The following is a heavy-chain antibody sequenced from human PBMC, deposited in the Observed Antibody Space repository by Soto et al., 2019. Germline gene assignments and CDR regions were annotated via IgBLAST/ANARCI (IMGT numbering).Heavy chain of an antibody. Sequence: QVQLQESGPGLVKPSETLSLTCTVSGGSISSYYWSWIRQPPGKGLEWIGYIYYSGSTNYNPSLTSRVTIAVDTSKNQFSLKLSSVTAADTAVYYCARAGYDILTGYALNWFDPWGQGTLVTVSS. J-gene: IGHJ5*02. V-gene: IGHV4-59*01. D-gene: IGHD3-9*01. CDR1: GGSISSYY. CDR2: IYYSGST. CDR3: ARAGYDILTGYALNWFDP.